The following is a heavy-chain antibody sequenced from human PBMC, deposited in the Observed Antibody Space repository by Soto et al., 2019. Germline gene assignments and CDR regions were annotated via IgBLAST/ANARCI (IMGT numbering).Heavy chain of an antibody. J-gene: IGHJ4*02. CDR1: GFTFSSYS. CDR3: ARDSGYSYGPLDY. Sequence: GESLKISCAASGFTFSSYSMNWVRQAPGKGLEWVSYISSSSSTIYYADSVKGRFTISRDNAKNSLYLQMNSLRAEDTAVYYCARDSGYSYGPLDYWGQGTLVTV. V-gene: IGHV3-48*01. D-gene: IGHD5-18*01. CDR2: ISSSSSTI.